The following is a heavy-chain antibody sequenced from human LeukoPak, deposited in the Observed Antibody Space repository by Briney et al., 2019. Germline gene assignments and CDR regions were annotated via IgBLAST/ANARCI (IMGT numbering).Heavy chain of an antibody. CDR3: ARVFQYDYVWGSYRSNVEATFDP. J-gene: IGHJ5*02. Sequence: SETLSLTCTVSGGSISSSSYYWGWIRQPPGKGLEWIGSIYYSGSTYYNPSLKSRVTISVDTSKNQFSLKLSSVTAADTAVYYCARVFQYDYVWGSYRSNVEATFDPWGQGTLVTVSS. CDR2: IYYSGST. D-gene: IGHD3-16*02. V-gene: IGHV4-39*07. CDR1: GGSISSSSYY.